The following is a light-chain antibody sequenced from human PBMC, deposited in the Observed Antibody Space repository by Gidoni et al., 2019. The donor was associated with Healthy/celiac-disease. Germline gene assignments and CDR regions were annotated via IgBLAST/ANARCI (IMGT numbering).Light chain of an antibody. Sequence: DIQMTQSPSTLSPSVGDRVTITCRASQSISSWLAWYQQKPGKAPKLLIYDASSLESGVPSRFSGSGSGTEFTLTISSLQPDDFATYYCQQYNSYSWTFSQGTKVEIK. CDR1: QSISSW. CDR3: QQYNSYSWT. V-gene: IGKV1-5*01. CDR2: DAS. J-gene: IGKJ1*01.